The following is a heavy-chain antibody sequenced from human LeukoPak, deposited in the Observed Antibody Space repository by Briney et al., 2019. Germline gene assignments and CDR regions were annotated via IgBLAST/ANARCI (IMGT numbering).Heavy chain of an antibody. Sequence: PGGSLRLSCAASGFTFSSYSMNWVRQAPGKGLEWVSSISSSSSYIYYADSVRGRFTISRDNAKNSLYLQMNSLRAEDTAVYYCARSCQYQLPTWYFDYWGQGTLVTVSS. CDR1: GFTFSSYS. D-gene: IGHD2-2*01. CDR2: ISSSSSYI. V-gene: IGHV3-21*01. CDR3: ARSCQYQLPTWYFDY. J-gene: IGHJ4*02.